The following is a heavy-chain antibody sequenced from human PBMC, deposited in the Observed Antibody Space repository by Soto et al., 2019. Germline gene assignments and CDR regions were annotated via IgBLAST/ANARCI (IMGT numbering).Heavy chain of an antibody. Sequence: PGGSLRLSCAGSGFSFRSYSMNWVRQVPGKGLEWVSSISSSSSYINYADSMKGRFTISRDNAKNSLYLQMNSLRAEDTAVYYCAREVEYQLPHLDVWGQGTTVTVSS. D-gene: IGHD2-2*01. V-gene: IGHV3-21*01. CDR3: AREVEYQLPHLDV. J-gene: IGHJ6*02. CDR2: ISSSSSYI. CDR1: GFSFRSYS.